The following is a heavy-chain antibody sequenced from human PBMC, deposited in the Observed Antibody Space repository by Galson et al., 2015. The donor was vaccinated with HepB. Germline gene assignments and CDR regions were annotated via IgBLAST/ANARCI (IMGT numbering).Heavy chain of an antibody. CDR1: GFTFSSYS. CDR2: ISSSSSTI. Sequence: SLRLSCAASGFTFSSYSMNWVRQAPGKGLEWVSYISSSSSTIYYADSVKGRFTISRDNAKNSLYLQMNSLRDEDTAVYYCARVPNVWSFHYMDVWGKGTTVTVSS. CDR3: ARVPNVWSFHYMDV. V-gene: IGHV3-48*02. J-gene: IGHJ6*03. D-gene: IGHD2-8*02.